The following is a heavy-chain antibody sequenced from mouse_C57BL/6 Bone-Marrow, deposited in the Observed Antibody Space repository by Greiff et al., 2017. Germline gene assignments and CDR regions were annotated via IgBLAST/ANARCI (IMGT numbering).Heavy chain of an antibody. CDR2: ISPGSGST. Sequence: QVQLQQPGAELVKPGASVKMSCKASGYTFTSYWITWVKQRPGQGLEWIGDISPGSGSTNYNEKFKSKATLTVDTSSSTAYMQLSSLPSEDYAVFSGARGVAIYYDYDVHLAMDYWGQGTLVTVSA. J-gene: IGHJ4*01. CDR1: GYTFTSYW. V-gene: IGHV1-55*01. CDR3: ARGVAIYYDYDVHLAMDY. D-gene: IGHD2-4*01.